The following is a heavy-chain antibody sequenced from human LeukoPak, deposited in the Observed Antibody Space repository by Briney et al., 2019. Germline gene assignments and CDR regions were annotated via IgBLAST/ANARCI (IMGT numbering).Heavy chain of an antibody. D-gene: IGHD1-26*01. CDR3: ARRWYTGTYYYFDL. Sequence: GGSLRLSCAASGFTLSTHWMHWVRHAPGKGLGWVSRINGDGTTTSYADSVKGRFTISRVNAKSTLYLEMDRLRAEDTAIYYCARRWYTGTYYYFDLWGQGTLVTVSS. V-gene: IGHV3-74*01. CDR2: INGDGTTT. CDR1: GFTLSTHW. J-gene: IGHJ4*02.